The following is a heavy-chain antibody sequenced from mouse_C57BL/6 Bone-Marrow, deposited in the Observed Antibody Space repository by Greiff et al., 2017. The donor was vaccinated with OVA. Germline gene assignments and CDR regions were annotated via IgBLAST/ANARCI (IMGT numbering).Heavy chain of an antibody. Sequence: VQLQQPGAELVMPGASVKLSCKASGYTFTSYWMHWVKQRPGQGLEWIGEIDPSDSYTNYNQKFKGKSTLTVDKSSSTAYMQLSSLTSEDSAVYYCARPHYYGSSPLRYWGQGTTLTVSS. CDR1: GYTFTSYW. CDR2: IDPSDSYT. D-gene: IGHD1-1*01. J-gene: IGHJ2*01. V-gene: IGHV1-69*01. CDR3: ARPHYYGSSPLRY.